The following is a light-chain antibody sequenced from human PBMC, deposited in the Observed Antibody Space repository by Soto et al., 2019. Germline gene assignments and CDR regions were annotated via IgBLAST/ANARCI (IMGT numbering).Light chain of an antibody. CDR1: QSVGTY. V-gene: IGKV3-11*01. CDR2: DIS. CDR3: QQLDRYPIFT. J-gene: IGKJ3*01. Sequence: EIVLTQSPATLSLSPGERATLPCRASQSVGTYLAWYQQKPGQAPRLLIYDISNRATGIPARFSGSGSGTDFTLTISSLEPEDFATYYCQQLDRYPIFTFGPGTKVAIK.